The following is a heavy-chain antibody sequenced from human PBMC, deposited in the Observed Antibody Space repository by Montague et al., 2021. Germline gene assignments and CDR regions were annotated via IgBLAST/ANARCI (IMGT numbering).Heavy chain of an antibody. CDR2: IYDSGTT. V-gene: IGHV4-59*08. Sequence: SETLSLTCTVTGGSISAFYWRWIRQSPEKGLEWIGYIYDSGTTNYNPSLKSRVTISADTSMNQFSLSLRSVTAADTAVYFCARRLGIRAPFDYWGQGTLVTVSS. CDR3: ARRLGIRAPFDY. CDR1: GGSISAFY. J-gene: IGHJ4*02. D-gene: IGHD7-27*01.